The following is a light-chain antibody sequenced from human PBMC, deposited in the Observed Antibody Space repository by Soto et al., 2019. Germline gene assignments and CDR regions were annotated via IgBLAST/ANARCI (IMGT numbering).Light chain of an antibody. V-gene: IGKV3D-15*01. CDR1: QSINSD. Sequence: EIVMTQSPATLSVSPGETTRLSCRASQSINSDVAWYQQKVGQTPRLLIHGASTRATGIAARFSGSGSGTEVTLPISGRQSEDFATYYCQQYNNWPVTFGGGTKVEIK. J-gene: IGKJ4*01. CDR2: GAS. CDR3: QQYNNWPVT.